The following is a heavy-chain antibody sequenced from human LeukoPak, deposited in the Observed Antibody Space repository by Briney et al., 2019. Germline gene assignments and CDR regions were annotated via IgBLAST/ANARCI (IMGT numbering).Heavy chain of an antibody. D-gene: IGHD3-16*01. CDR2: IYYSGST. CDR3: ARVWGTIDS. V-gene: IGHV4-39*01. CDR1: GGSISSSSYY. Sequence: SETLSLTCTVSGGSISSSSYYWGWIRQPPGKGLEWIGSIYYSGSTYYNPSLKSRVTISVDTSKNQFSLKLSSVTAADTAVYYCARVWGTIDSWGQGTLVTVSS. J-gene: IGHJ5*01.